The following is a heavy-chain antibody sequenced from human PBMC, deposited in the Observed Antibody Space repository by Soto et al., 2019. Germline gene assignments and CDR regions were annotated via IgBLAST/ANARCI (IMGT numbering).Heavy chain of an antibody. J-gene: IGHJ4*02. CDR2: TDSGGYA. Sequence: RLSCACPNFIVRATYMSWVRQAQGKGLEWVSATDSGGYAYYADSVKGRFTISRDTSRNTLNLQMDNLRAEDTAVYYCAKGRESHSIFDYWGPGTMVTVSS. D-gene: IGHD1-26*01. CDR1: NFIVRATY. V-gene: IGHV3-53*01. CDR3: AKGRESHSIFDY.